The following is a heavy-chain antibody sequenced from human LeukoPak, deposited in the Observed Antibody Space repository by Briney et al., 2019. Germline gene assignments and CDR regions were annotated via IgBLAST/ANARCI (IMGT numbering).Heavy chain of an antibody. Sequence: ASVKVSCKASGYTFTGYYMNWVRQAPGQGLEWMGWINPNTGDINYAQKFQGRVTMTRDTSISTAYMELTILRSNDTAVYYCARGEGEQFPFDYWGQGTLVTVSS. CDR1: GYTFTGYY. D-gene: IGHD6-19*01. CDR2: INPNTGDI. CDR3: ARGEGEQFPFDY. J-gene: IGHJ4*02. V-gene: IGHV1-2*02.